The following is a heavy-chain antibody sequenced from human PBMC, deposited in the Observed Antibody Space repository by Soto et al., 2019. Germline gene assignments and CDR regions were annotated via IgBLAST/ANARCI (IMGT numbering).Heavy chain of an antibody. CDR2: IKQDGSEK. J-gene: IGHJ6*03. CDR1: GFTFSSYW. V-gene: IGHV3-7*01. D-gene: IGHD2-2*01. CDR3: ARDRYCSSTSCYYYYYYMDV. Sequence: GGSLRLSCAASGFTFSSYWMSWVGQAPGKGLEWVANIKQDGSEKYYVDSVKGRFTISRDNAKNSLYLQMDSLRAEDTAVYYCARDRYCSSTSCYYYYYYMDVWGKGTTVTVSS.